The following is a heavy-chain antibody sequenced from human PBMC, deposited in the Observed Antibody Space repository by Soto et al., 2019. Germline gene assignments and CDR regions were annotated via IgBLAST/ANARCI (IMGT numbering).Heavy chain of an antibody. Sequence: GASVKVSCKASGGTFSSYTISWVRQAPGQGLEWMGRIIPILGIANYAQKFQGRVTITADKSTSTAYMELSSLRSEDTAVYYCARDKGYSYGYYYCYGMDVWGQGTTVTVSS. V-gene: IGHV1-69*04. D-gene: IGHD5-18*01. J-gene: IGHJ6*02. CDR3: ARDKGYSYGYYYCYGMDV. CDR1: GGTFSSYT. CDR2: IIPILGIA.